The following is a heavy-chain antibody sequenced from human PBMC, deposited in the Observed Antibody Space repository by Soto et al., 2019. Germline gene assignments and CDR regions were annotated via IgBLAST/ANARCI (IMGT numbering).Heavy chain of an antibody. CDR2: ISPSSTYI. D-gene: IGHD2-15*01. CDR1: GLNFEKCS. CDR3: ATAKGDMEVVTPTT. Sequence: VGSLRLSCAASGLNFEKCSMNWVRQPPGKGPEWLASISPSSTYIRYADSVKGRFTISRDNARNSLSLQMMNLRADDTAIYYCATAKGDMEVVTPTTWGQGTLVTVSS. V-gene: IGHV3-21*04. J-gene: IGHJ4*02.